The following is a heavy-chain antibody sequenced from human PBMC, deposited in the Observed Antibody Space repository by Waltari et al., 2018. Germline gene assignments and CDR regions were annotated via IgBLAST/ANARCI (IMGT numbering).Heavy chain of an antibody. CDR3: ATSEAAAGND. D-gene: IGHD6-13*01. CDR1: GLIFSSYW. Sequence: EVQLVASGGGLVQPGGSLRLSCAASGLIFSSYWMSWVRQAPGKGLEWVANIKHDGSAKYYVESVKGRFTISRNNAENSLYLQMNSLRADDTAVYYCATSEAAAGNDWGQGTLVSVSS. J-gene: IGHJ4*02. V-gene: IGHV3-7*01. CDR2: IKHDGSAK.